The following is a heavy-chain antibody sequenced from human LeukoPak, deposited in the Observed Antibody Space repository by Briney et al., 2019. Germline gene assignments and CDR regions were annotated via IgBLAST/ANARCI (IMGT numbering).Heavy chain of an antibody. CDR3: AGFASITMIVPFDP. CDR2: INHSGST. CDR1: GGSISSSSYH. D-gene: IGHD3-22*01. V-gene: IGHV4-39*07. Sequence: SETLSLTCSVSGGSISSSSYHWGWIRQPPGKGLEWIGEINHSGSTNYNPSLKSRVTISVDTSKNQFSLKLSSVTAADTAVYYCAGFASITMIVPFDPWGQGTLVTVSS. J-gene: IGHJ5*02.